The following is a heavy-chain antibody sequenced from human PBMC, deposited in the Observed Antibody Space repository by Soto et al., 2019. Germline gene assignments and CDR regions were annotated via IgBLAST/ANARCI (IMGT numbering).Heavy chain of an antibody. V-gene: IGHV1-46*01. CDR3: ASGRPARDYYYRMDV. CDR1: GYTFTSYY. Sequence: SVKVSCKASGYTFTSYYMHWVRQAPGQGLEWMGIINPSGGSTSYAQKFQGRVTMTRDTYTSTVYMELSSLRSEDTAVDYCASGRPARDYYYRMDVSGQGRTGAVSS. J-gene: IGHJ6*02. CDR2: INPSGGST. D-gene: IGHD1-26*01.